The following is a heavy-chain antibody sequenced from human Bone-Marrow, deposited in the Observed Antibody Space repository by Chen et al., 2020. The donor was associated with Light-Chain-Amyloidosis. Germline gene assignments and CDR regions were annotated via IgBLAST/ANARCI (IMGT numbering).Heavy chain of an antibody. Sequence: QVELQQWGAGLLKPSETLSLTCGIHNGAFGDDYWTWIRQPPGKGLQWIAEINHSGSANYNSSLKSRTTISVDKSKSQFSLRMISVTAADTAVYYCARYEPHFSDSIISGYTAWGQGTSVTVSS. J-gene: IGHJ5*02. V-gene: IGHV4-34*01. CDR1: NGAFGDDY. D-gene: IGHD5-12*01. CDR3: ARYEPHFSDSIISGYTA. CDR2: INHSGSA.